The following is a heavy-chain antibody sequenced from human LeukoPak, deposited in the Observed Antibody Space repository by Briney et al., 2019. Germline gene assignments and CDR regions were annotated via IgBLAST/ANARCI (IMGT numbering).Heavy chain of an antibody. CDR3: ARDIYDSSGYYYDH. V-gene: IGHV4-30-4*01. Sequence: PSETLSLTCTVSGGSISSGDYYWSWIRQPPGKGLEWIGYIYYSGSTYYNPSLKSRVTISVDTSKNQFSLKLGSVTAADTAVYYCARDIYDSSGYYYDHWGQGTLVTVSS. CDR2: IYYSGST. J-gene: IGHJ5*02. D-gene: IGHD3-22*01. CDR1: GGSISSGDYY.